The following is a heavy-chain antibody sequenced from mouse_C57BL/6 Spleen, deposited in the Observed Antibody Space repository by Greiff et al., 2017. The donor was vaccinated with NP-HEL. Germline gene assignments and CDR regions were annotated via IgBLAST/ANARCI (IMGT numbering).Heavy chain of an antibody. CDR3: ARSMVLYAMDY. CDR2: ISYDGSN. D-gene: IGHD2-2*01. V-gene: IGHV3-6*01. Sequence: DVQLQESGPGLVKPSQSLSLTCSVTGYSITSGYYWNWIRQFPGNKLEWMGYISYDGSNNYNPSLKNRISITRDTSKNQFFLKLNSVTTEDTATYYCARSMVLYAMDYWGQGTSVTVSS. J-gene: IGHJ4*01. CDR1: GYSITSGYY.